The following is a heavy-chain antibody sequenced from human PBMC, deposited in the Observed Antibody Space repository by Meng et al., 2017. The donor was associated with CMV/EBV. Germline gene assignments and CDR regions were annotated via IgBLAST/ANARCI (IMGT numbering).Heavy chain of an antibody. V-gene: IGHV3-21*01. CDR1: GFTFRTSG. D-gene: IGHD3-9*01. CDR2: ISPSGNYI. CDR3: ARDLSNYDILTGYQYYYYGMDV. Sequence: GESLKISCAASGFTFRTSGMNWVRQAPGKGLEWVSSISPSGNYIYYADSVKGRFTISRDNAKNSLYLQMNSLRAEDTAVYYCARDLSNYDILTGYQYYYYGMDVWGQGTTVTVSS. J-gene: IGHJ6*02.